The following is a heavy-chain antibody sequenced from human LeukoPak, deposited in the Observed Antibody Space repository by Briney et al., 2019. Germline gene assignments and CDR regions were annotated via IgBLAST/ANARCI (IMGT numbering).Heavy chain of an antibody. Sequence: GGSLRLSCAASGFTFSSYAMSWVRQAPGKGLEWVSAISGSGGSTYYADSVKGRFTISRDNSKNTLYLQMNSLRAEDTAVYYCAKVRPKETYYDKLTGYIRSAFDAFDIWGQGTMVTVSS. CDR1: GFTFSSYA. D-gene: IGHD3-9*01. V-gene: IGHV3-23*01. CDR2: ISGSGGST. J-gene: IGHJ3*02. CDR3: AKVRPKETYYDKLTGYIRSAFDAFDI.